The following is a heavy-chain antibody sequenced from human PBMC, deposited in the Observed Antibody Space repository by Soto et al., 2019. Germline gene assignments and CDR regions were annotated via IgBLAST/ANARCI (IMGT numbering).Heavy chain of an antibody. D-gene: IGHD3-22*01. CDR3: AKDHAYYYDSSGYYLDAFDI. Sequence: SGFTFSSYAISCIRQTPGKGLECVSGINGSGGSTYYPDSVKGRFTISRDNSKNTLYLQTNSLRAEDTAVYCCAKDHAYYYDSSGYYLDAFDIWGQGAMVTV. CDR2: INGSGGST. J-gene: IGHJ3*02. V-gene: IGHV3-23*01. CDR1: GFTFSSYA.